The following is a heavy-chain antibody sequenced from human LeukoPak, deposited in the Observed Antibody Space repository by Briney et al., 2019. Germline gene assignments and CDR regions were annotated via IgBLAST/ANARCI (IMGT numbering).Heavy chain of an antibody. CDR1: GFTFSSYS. V-gene: IGHV3-48*04. J-gene: IGHJ4*02. CDR2: ISSSSSTI. Sequence: GGSLRLSCAASGFTFSSYSMNWVRQAPGKGLEWVSYISSSSSTIYYADSVKGRFTISRDNAKNSLYLQMNSLRAEDTAVYYCARDGTGVSITFDYWGQGTLVTVSS. CDR3: ARDGTGVSITFDY. D-gene: IGHD6-13*01.